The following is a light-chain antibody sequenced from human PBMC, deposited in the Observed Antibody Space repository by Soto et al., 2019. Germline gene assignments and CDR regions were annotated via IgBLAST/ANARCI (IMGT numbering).Light chain of an antibody. CDR1: SSNIGSTYD. Sequence: QSVLTQPPSVSGAPGQRVTISCTGSSSNIGSTYDVQGYQQLPGTAPKLLIHGNTNRPSWVPDRFSGSKSGTSASLAITGLQADDEADYYCQSYDDSLSVHYVFGTGTKLTVL. CDR3: QSYDDSLSVHYV. J-gene: IGLJ1*01. V-gene: IGLV1-40*01. CDR2: GNT.